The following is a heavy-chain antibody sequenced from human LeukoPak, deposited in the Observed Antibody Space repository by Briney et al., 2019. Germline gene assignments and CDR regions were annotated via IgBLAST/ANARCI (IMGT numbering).Heavy chain of an antibody. CDR3: GRGDRSSPYNWFDP. J-gene: IGHJ5*02. V-gene: IGHV3-20*04. CDR1: GFTFNDYG. Sequence: SGGSLRLSCAASGFTFNDYGMSWVRQAPGRGLEWVSAIIWIGGSTGYADSVKGRFTNSRDNAKNSLYLQMNSLRAEDTALYYCGRGDRSSPYNWFDPWGEGTLVTVSS. CDR2: IIWIGGST. D-gene: IGHD6-6*01.